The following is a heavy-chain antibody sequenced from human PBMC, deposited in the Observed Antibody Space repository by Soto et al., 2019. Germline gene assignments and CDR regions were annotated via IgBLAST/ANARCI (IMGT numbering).Heavy chain of an antibody. CDR3: ARHELIAAAGIVYFDY. D-gene: IGHD6-13*01. Sequence: QLQLQESGPGLVKPSETLSLTCTVSGGSISSSSYYWGWIRQPPGKGLEWIGSIYYSGSTYYNPSLKSRVTISVDTSKNQFSLKLSSVTAADTAVYYCARHELIAAAGIVYFDYWGQGTLVTVSS. CDR2: IYYSGST. CDR1: GGSISSSSYY. J-gene: IGHJ4*02. V-gene: IGHV4-39*01.